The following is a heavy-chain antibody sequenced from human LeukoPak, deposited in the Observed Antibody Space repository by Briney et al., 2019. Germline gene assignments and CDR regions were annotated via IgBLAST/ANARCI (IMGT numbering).Heavy chain of an antibody. J-gene: IGHJ4*02. V-gene: IGHV5-51*01. CDR1: GYSFTIYW. Sequence: GESLKISCQGSGYSFTIYWITWVRQMPGKGLEWIGVIYPGDSDTTYSPSFQGQVTISVDKSISTAYLQWSRLKASDTAMYYCARNIGYYSSGAIDYWGQGTLVTVSS. CDR2: IYPGDSDT. D-gene: IGHD3-22*01. CDR3: ARNIGYYSSGAIDY.